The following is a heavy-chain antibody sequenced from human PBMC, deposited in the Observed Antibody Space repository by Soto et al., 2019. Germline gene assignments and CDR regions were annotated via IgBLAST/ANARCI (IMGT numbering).Heavy chain of an antibody. CDR1: GDSVSSNNTA. J-gene: IGHJ4*02. CDR3: TVAPPPFCRNFQL. Sequence: SQTLSLTCAISGDSVSSNNTAWNWIRQSPSRGLEWLGRTYYRSRWYNDYAVSVKSRIIINPDTSKNQFSLQVNSVTFEDPSVDYWTVAPPPFCRNFQLWDQGILVNLS. D-gene: IGHD4-4*01. V-gene: IGHV6-1*01. CDR2: TYYRSRWYN.